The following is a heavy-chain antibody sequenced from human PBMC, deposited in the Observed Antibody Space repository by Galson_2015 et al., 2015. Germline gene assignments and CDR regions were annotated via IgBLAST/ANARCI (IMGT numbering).Heavy chain of an antibody. J-gene: IGHJ2*01. CDR1: GGSISSGGYS. Sequence: TLSLTCAVSGGSISSGGYSWSWIRQPPGRGLEWIGYIYHSGSTYYNPSLKSRVTISVDRSKNQLSLKLSSVTAADTAVYYCARGGGLIAAAGPKNWYFDLWGRGTLVTVSS. D-gene: IGHD6-13*01. CDR3: ARGGGLIAAAGPKNWYFDL. V-gene: IGHV4-30-2*01. CDR2: IYHSGST.